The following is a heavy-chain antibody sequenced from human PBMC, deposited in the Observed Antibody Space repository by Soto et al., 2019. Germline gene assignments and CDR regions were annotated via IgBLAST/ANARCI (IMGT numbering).Heavy chain of an antibody. CDR1: GGSIINYY. Sequence: PSETLSLTCTVSGGSIINYYWYWIRQPPGKGLEWIGDIYYTGSTNYNPSLKSRLTISVDTSKNQFYLKLSSVTAADTAVYYCARGGGAESYWGQGTLVTVSS. CDR2: IYYTGST. J-gene: IGHJ4*02. D-gene: IGHD3-10*01. V-gene: IGHV4-59*01. CDR3: ARGGGAESY.